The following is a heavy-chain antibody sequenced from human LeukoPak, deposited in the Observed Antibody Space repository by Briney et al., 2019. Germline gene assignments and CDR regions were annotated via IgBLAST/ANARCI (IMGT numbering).Heavy chain of an antibody. V-gene: IGHV4-39*01. J-gene: IGHJ4*02. D-gene: IGHD3-3*01. CDR3: ANAGAYYNFWSGYSGDQFDY. Sequence: SETLSLTCTVSGGSISSSSYYWGWIRQPPGKGLEWIGNIYYSGSTYYNPSLKSRLTISVDTSKNQFSLRLYSVTAADTAVYYCANAGAYYNFWSGYSGDQFDYWGQGTLVTVSS. CDR1: GGSISSSSYY. CDR2: IYYSGST.